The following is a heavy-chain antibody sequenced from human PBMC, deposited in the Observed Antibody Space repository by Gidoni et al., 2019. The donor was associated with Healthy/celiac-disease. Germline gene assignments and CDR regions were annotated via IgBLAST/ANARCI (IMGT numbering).Heavy chain of an antibody. J-gene: IGHJ4*02. CDR2: IIPIFGTA. Sequence: QVQLVQSGAEVKKPGSSVKVSCKATGGTFSSYAISWVRQAPGQGFEWMGGIIPIFGTANYAQKLQGRVTITADESTSTAYMELSRLRSEDTAVYYCARGYYDSSGYHYYFDYWGQGTLVTVSS. V-gene: IGHV1-69*12. CDR1: GGTFSSYA. D-gene: IGHD3-22*01. CDR3: ARGYYDSSGYHYYFDY.